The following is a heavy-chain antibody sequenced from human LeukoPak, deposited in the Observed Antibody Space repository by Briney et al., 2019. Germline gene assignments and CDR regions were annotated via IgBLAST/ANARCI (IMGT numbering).Heavy chain of an antibody. D-gene: IGHD4-23*01. Sequence: GRSLRLSCAASGFTFSSYGMHWVRQAPGKGLEWVAVIWYDGSNKYYADSVKGRFTISRDNSKNTLYLQMNSLRAEDTAVYYCAKDFDYGGNYFDYWGQGTLVTVSS. CDR3: AKDFDYGGNYFDY. CDR1: GFTFSSYG. J-gene: IGHJ4*02. V-gene: IGHV3-33*06. CDR2: IWYDGSNK.